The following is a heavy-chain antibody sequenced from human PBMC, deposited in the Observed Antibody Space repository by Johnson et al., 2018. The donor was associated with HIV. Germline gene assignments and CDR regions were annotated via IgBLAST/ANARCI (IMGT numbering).Heavy chain of an antibody. D-gene: IGHD6-6*01. Sequence: VQLVESGGGLIQPGGSLRLSCAASGFAVSSNYMSWVRQAPGKGLEWVSVIGGSGGSTYYADSVKGRFTISRDNSKDTLYLQMNSLRAEDTALYYCAKDISPLYSSSDAFDIWGQGTMVTVSS. V-gene: IGHV3-53*01. CDR3: AKDISPLYSSSDAFDI. J-gene: IGHJ3*02. CDR1: GFAVSSNY. CDR2: IGGSGGST.